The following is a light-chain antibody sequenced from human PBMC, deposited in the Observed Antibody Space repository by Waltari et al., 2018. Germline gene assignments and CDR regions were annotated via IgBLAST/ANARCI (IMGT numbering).Light chain of an antibody. CDR1: GEYSAYA. CDR2: VNSDGSH. V-gene: IGLV4-69*01. J-gene: IGLJ3*02. Sequence: LVLTQSPSASASLGASVKLTCRLPGEYSAYAIASHQKQPLKGPRYLMTVNSDGSHKKGDGISERFSGSSSDLDRYRIISRLQSDDEADYFCQTWGTGIQVFGSGTKLTVL. CDR3: QTWGTGIQV.